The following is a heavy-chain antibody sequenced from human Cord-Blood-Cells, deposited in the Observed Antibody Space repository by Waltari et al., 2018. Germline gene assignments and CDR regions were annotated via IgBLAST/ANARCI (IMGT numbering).Heavy chain of an antibody. CDR2: IYYSGST. CDR3: ARRTTRWRNAFDI. D-gene: IGHD1-1*01. Sequence: QVQLQESGPGLVKPSETLSLTCTVSGGSVSSGSYYWSWIRQPPGKGLEWIGYIYYSGSTNYNPSLKSRVTISVDTSKNQFSLKLSSVTAADTAVYYCARRTTRWRNAFDIWGQGTMVTVSS. CDR1: GGSVSSGSYY. J-gene: IGHJ3*02. V-gene: IGHV4-61*01.